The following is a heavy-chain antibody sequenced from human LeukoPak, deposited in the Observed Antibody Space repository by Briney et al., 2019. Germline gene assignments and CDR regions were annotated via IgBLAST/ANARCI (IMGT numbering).Heavy chain of an antibody. CDR3: ARTGANTIFGVVISERYYYMDV. D-gene: IGHD3-3*01. CDR1: GYTFTGYY. V-gene: IGHV1-2*02. CDR2: INPNSGGT. J-gene: IGHJ6*03. Sequence: GASVKVSCKASGYTFTGYYMHWVRQAPGQGLEWMGWINPNSGGTNYAQKFQGRVTMTRDTSISTAYMELSRLRSDDTAVYYCARTGANTIFGVVISERYYYMDVWGKGTTVTVSS.